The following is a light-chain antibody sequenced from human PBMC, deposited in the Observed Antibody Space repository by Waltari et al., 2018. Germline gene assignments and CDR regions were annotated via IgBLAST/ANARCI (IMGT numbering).Light chain of an antibody. CDR1: SSDIGTYNY. Sequence: QSALTQPASVSGSPGQSITVSCTGTSSDIGTYNYVSWYQQHPGKAPKLMIYDCSSRPSGVSNRFSGSKSGNTASLTISGLQAEDEADYYCDSKSSSSPHVFGTGTKVTVL. J-gene: IGLJ1*01. V-gene: IGLV2-14*03. CDR2: DCS. CDR3: DSKSSSSPHV.